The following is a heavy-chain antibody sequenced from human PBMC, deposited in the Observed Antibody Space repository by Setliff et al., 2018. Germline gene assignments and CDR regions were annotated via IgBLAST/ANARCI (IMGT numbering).Heavy chain of an antibody. CDR2: IHFNEDTNEDT. V-gene: IGHV4-4*08. J-gene: IGHJ4*02. CDR3: ARDDPNHYDVSGYSVGYFDY. D-gene: IGHD3-22*01. CDR1: GASVSSLY. Sequence: SETLSLTCKVSGASVSSLYWNWIRQPPGKGLEWIGYIHFNEDTNEDTKYNASLKSRATLSLDTSRNQFSLRLQSVTAADTAVYFCARDDPNHYDVSGYSVGYFDYWGLGTLVTVSS.